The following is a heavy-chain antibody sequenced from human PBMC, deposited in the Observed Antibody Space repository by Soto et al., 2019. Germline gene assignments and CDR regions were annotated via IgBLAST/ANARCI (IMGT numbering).Heavy chain of an antibody. CDR1: GGTLGLYA. V-gene: IGHV3-49*03. CDR2: IRSKAYGGTT. CDR3: TRDPSHTAMVDY. D-gene: IGHD5-18*01. Sequence: SQTHSSTVSGGTLGLYAMSWFRETPGKGLEWVGFIRSKAYGGTTEYAASVKGRFTISRDDSKSIAYLQMNSLKTEDTAVYYCTRDPSHTAMVDYWGQGTLVTVS. J-gene: IGHJ4*02.